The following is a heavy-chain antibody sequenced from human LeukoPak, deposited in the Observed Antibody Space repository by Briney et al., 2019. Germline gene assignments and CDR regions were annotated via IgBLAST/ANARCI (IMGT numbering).Heavy chain of an antibody. D-gene: IGHD3-22*01. V-gene: IGHV3-7*01. J-gene: IGHJ4*02. CDR1: GFIFSSYW. Sequence: PGGSLKLSCAASGFIFSSYWMSWVRQAPGKGLEWVANIKEDGSEKYYVDSVKGRFTISRDNAKNSLYLQMNSLRAEDTAVYYCVREGDGSGYYSISLVYWGQGTLVSVSS. CDR3: VREGDGSGYYSISLVY. CDR2: IKEDGSEK.